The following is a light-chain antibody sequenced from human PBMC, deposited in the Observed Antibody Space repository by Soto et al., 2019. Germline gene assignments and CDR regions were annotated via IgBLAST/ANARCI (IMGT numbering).Light chain of an antibody. CDR3: ASWDDSLNGWV. CDR1: SSNIGGNT. V-gene: IGLV1-44*01. CDR2: NNS. Sequence: QSALTQPPSASATPGQRVTISCSGSSSNIGGNTVSWYQQLPGTAPKLLIYNNSQRPSGVPDQISGSKSGTSASLAISGLQSDDEADYYCASWDDSLNGWVFGGGTKVTVL. J-gene: IGLJ3*02.